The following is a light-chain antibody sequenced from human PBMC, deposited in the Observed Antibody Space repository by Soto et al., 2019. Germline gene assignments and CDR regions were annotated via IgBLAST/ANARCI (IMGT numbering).Light chain of an antibody. J-gene: IGKJ3*01. CDR3: KQYGASVT. Sequence: EIVLTQSPGTLSLSPGEGATLSCRASQGVSSSYLAWYQHKPGQAPRLLIYGASSRASGIPDRFSGSGSGTDFTLTINRLEPEDFAVYYCKQYGASVTFGPGTKVDLK. V-gene: IGKV3-20*01. CDR1: QGVSSSY. CDR2: GAS.